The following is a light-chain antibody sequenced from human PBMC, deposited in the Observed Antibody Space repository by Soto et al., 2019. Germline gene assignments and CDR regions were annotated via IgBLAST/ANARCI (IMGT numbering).Light chain of an antibody. CDR2: DVS. V-gene: IGLV2-14*03. J-gene: IGLJ2*01. Sequence: QSALTQPASVSGSPGQSITISCTGTSSDIGGYDYVSWYQHHPGKAPKLMIYDVSNRPSGVSNRFSGSKSGNTASLTISGLQAEDEADYYCSSCTSSNSYVVFGGGTQLTVL. CDR1: SSDIGGYDY. CDR3: SSCTSSNSYVV.